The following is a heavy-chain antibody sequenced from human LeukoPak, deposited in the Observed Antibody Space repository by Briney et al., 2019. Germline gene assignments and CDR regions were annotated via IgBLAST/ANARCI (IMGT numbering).Heavy chain of an antibody. D-gene: IGHD3-10*01. J-gene: IGHJ4*02. CDR3: ARANGGGLDY. CDR2: IHPTDGST. V-gene: IGHV1-46*01. CDR1: GYTFSTYY. Sequence: GASVKVSCKTSGYTFSTYYTHWVRQAPGQGLEWLGIIHPTDGSTSYTQKIQGRVTMTRDTATGTVYLELSSLRSEDTAVYWCARANGGGLDYWGQGTLITVSS.